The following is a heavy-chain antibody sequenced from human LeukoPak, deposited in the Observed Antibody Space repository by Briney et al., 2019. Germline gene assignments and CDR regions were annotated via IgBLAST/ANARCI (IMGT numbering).Heavy chain of an antibody. J-gene: IGHJ4*02. D-gene: IGHD2-8*01. V-gene: IGHV3-48*04. Sequence: GGSLRLSCAASGFTFSSYSMSWVRQAPGKGLEWISYISGSAGTAYYADSVKGRFTMSRDNAGNSLYLQMNSLGAEDTAVYYCTRVGQSYSTSGQALDHWGQGTLVTVSS. CDR1: GFTFSSYS. CDR3: TRVGQSYSTSGQALDH. CDR2: ISGSAGTA.